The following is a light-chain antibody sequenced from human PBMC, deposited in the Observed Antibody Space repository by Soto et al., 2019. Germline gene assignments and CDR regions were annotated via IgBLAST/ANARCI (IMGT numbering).Light chain of an antibody. J-gene: IGKJ1*01. CDR2: SAS. V-gene: IGKV1-39*01. CDR1: QSISSY. CDR3: QQSYSTPRT. Sequence: DIQMTQAPSSLSASVGDRVTITCRASQSISSYLNWYQQKQGKAHKLLIYSASSLHSWVPSRFSGSGSGTDFTLTISSLQPEDFATYYCQQSYSTPRTFGQGTKVEIK.